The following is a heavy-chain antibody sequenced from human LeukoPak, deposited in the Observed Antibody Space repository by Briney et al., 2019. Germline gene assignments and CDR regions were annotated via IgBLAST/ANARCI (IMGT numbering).Heavy chain of an antibody. V-gene: IGHV4-34*01. D-gene: IGHD3-10*01. J-gene: IGHJ5*02. CDR1: GGSFSGYY. CDR2: INHSGST. CDR3: ARDGEVLLWFGELPRFDP. Sequence: TSETLPLTCAVYGGSFSGYYWSWIRQPPGKGLEWIGEINHSGSTNYNPSLKSRVTISVDTSKNQFSLKLSSVPAADTAVYYCARDGEVLLWFGELPRFDPWGQGTLVTVSS.